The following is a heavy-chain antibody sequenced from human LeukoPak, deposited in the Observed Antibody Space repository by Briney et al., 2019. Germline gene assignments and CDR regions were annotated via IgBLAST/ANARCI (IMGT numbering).Heavy chain of an antibody. J-gene: IGHJ4*02. D-gene: IGHD5-12*01. V-gene: IGHV3-30*18. CDR3: AKESSPRGGSGYDTYFDY. CDR1: GFTFSSYG. CDR2: ISYDGSNK. Sequence: GGSLRLSCAASGFTFSSYGMHWVRQAPGKGLEWVAVISYDGSNKYYADSVKGRFTISRDNSKNTLYLQMNSLRAEDTAVYYCAKESSPRGGSGYDTYFDYWGQGTLVTVSS.